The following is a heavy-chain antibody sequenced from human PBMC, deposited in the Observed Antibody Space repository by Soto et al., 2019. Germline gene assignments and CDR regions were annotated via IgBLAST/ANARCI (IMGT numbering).Heavy chain of an antibody. D-gene: IGHD4-17*01. CDR2: ISSDRSTT. V-gene: IGHV3-74*01. J-gene: IGHJ4*02. CDR3: ARDPHYGDYVHPPFDY. CDR1: GFTFSSYW. Sequence: GGSLRLSCAASGFTFSSYWMHWVRQAPGKGLVWVSRISSDRSTTYYADSVKGRFTISRDNAKNSLYLQMNSLRAEDTAVYYCARDPHYGDYVHPPFDYWGQGTLVTVSS.